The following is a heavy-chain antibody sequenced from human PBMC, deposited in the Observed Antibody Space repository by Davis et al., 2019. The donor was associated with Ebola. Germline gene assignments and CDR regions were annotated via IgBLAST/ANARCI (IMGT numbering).Heavy chain of an antibody. CDR2: INPSGGST. J-gene: IGHJ5*02. V-gene: IGHV1-46*01. D-gene: IGHD1-7*01. CDR3: ARHGVYMWNSAIEYNWFGP. Sequence: ASVKVSCKASGYTFTSYYMHWVRQAPGQGLEWMGIINPSGGSTSYAQKFQGRVTITADESTSTAYMELSSLRSEDTAVYYCARHGVYMWNSAIEYNWFGPWGQGTLVTVSS. CDR1: GYTFTSYY.